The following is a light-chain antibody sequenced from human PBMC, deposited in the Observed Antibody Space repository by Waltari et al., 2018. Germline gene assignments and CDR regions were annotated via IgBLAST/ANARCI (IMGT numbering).Light chain of an antibody. CDR3: SSYGGSDNHLV. Sequence: QSALTQPPSASGSPGQSVTISCTGTSSDVGAYDYVSWYQQDPGKAPKRIIYEVSKRPSGVPDRFSGSKSGNTASLTVSGLQAEDEADYYCSSYGGSDNHLVFGGGTKLTVL. J-gene: IGLJ2*01. CDR1: SSDVGAYDY. V-gene: IGLV2-8*01. CDR2: EVS.